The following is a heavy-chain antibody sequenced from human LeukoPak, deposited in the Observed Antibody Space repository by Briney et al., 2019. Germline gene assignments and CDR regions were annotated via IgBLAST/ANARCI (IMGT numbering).Heavy chain of an antibody. CDR2: TNPSSGGT. CDR3: ARGQLQRKFDF. Sequence: ASVKVSCKASGYIFTTYYIHWVRQAPGQGLELMGCTNPSSGGTNYAQNFQGRVTMTRDTSISTAYMELSRLTSDDTAVYYCARGQLQRKFDFWGQGTLVTFSS. CDR1: GYIFTTYY. D-gene: IGHD4-23*01. J-gene: IGHJ4*02. V-gene: IGHV1-2*02.